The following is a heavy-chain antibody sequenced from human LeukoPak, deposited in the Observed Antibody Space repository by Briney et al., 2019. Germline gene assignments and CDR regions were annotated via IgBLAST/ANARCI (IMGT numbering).Heavy chain of an antibody. V-gene: IGHV3-23*01. Sequence: GGSLRLSCAASGFTFSTYAMSWARQAPGKGLEWVSGISGSGGSTYYADSVKGRLTISRDNSKNTMYLQMNSLRAEDTAVYYCAKESDYGGNSDDYWGQGTLVTVSS. D-gene: IGHD4-23*01. J-gene: IGHJ4*02. CDR2: ISGSGGST. CDR1: GFTFSTYA. CDR3: AKESDYGGNSDDY.